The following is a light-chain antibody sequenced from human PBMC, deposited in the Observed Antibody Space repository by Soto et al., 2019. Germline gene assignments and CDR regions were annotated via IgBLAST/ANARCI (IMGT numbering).Light chain of an antibody. V-gene: IGKV4-1*01. Sequence: DIVMTQSPDSLAVALGERATINCKSSQNILYRSNNKNYLSWYQQKPRQPPKLLIYWASTRESGVPDRFSGSGSGTDFTLTISSLQSEDFAVYYCQQFNNWPPWTFGQGTKVDIK. CDR3: QQFNNWPPWT. J-gene: IGKJ1*01. CDR2: WAS. CDR1: QNILYRSNNKNY.